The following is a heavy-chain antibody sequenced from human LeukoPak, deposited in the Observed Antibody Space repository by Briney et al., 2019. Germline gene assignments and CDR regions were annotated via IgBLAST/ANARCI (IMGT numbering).Heavy chain of an antibody. Sequence: SVKVSCKASGGTFSSYGINWVRQAPGQGLEWMGGIIPIFGTANYAQKFQGRVTITADESTSTAYMELSSLRSEDTAVYYCAREFFPIVVVPAATTWGQGTLVTVSS. V-gene: IGHV1-69*01. CDR3: AREFFPIVVVPAATT. J-gene: IGHJ4*02. CDR1: GGTFSSYG. CDR2: IIPIFGTA. D-gene: IGHD2-2*01.